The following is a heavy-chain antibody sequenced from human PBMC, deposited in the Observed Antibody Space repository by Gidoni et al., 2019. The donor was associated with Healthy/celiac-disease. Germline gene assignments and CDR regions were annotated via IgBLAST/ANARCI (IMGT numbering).Heavy chain of an antibody. CDR3: ARARYCSGGSCCEHFDY. D-gene: IGHD2-15*01. J-gene: IGHJ4*02. CDR2: INHSGRT. V-gene: IGHV4-34*01. Sequence: QVQLQKWGAGLLKPSETLSLTCAVYGGSFSGYYWSWIRQPPGKGLEWIGEINHSGRTNYKPSLVSRVTISVDTSKNQFSLTLSSVTAADTAVYYCARARYCSGGSCCEHFDYWGQGTLVTVSS. CDR1: GGSFSGYY.